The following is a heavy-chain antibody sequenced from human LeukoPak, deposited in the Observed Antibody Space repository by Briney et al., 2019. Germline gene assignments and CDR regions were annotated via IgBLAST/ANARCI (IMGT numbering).Heavy chain of an antibody. Sequence: GGSLRLSCAVSGFSINNYWMTWYRQAPGKGLECVAHIKGDASEKYYLDSVKGRFTISRDNAKNSLYLQMNSLRAEDTAVYYCARVVAWGQGTMVTVSS. CDR3: ARVVA. V-gene: IGHV3-7*01. CDR2: IKGDASEK. J-gene: IGHJ3*01. CDR1: GFSINNYW.